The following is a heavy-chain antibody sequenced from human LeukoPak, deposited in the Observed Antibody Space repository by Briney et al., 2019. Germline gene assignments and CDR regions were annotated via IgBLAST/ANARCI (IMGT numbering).Heavy chain of an antibody. CDR1: GFTFGDYA. Sequence: GSLRLSCTASGFTFGDYAMSWVRQAPGKGLEWVGFIRSKAYGGTTEYAASVKGRFTISRDDSKSIAYLQMNSLKTEDTAVYYCTSAGDNSEYYYYGMDVWGQGTTVTVSS. CDR2: IRSKAYGGTT. J-gene: IGHJ6*02. CDR3: TSAGDNSEYYYYGMDV. V-gene: IGHV3-49*04. D-gene: IGHD4-23*01.